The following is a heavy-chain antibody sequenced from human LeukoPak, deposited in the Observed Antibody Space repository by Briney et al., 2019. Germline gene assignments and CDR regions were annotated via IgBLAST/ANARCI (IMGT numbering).Heavy chain of an antibody. D-gene: IGHD3-3*01. CDR2: IYTSGST. V-gene: IGHV4-4*07. J-gene: IGHJ4*02. Sequence: SETLSLTCTVSGGSISSYYWSWIRQPAGKGLEWIGRIYTSGSTDFNPSLKSRVTMSVDTSKNQFSLKLSSVTAADTAVYYCATHNGDFWSGYYFDYWGQGTLVTVSS. CDR3: ATHNGDFWSGYYFDY. CDR1: GGSISSYY.